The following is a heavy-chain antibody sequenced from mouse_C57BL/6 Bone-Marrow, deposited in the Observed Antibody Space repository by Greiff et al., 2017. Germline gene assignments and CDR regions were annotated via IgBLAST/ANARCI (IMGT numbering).Heavy chain of an antibody. J-gene: IGHJ1*03. CDR2: IYPGGGDT. V-gene: IGHV1-82*01. Sequence: VQLVESGPELVKPGASVKISCKASGYAFSSSWMNWVKQRPGRGLEWIGRIYPGGGDTNYNGKFKGKATLTADKSSSTAYMQLSSLTSEDSAVXSWERSGDYYGSGDCYWYFDVWGTGTTVTVSS. CDR3: ERSGDYYGSGDCYWYFDV. CDR1: GYAFSSSW. D-gene: IGHD1-1*01.